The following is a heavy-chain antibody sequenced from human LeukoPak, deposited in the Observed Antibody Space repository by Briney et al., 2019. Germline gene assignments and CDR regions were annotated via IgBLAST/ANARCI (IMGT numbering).Heavy chain of an antibody. J-gene: IGHJ4*02. CDR2: ISSSGSYI. CDR3: ARDGLSGQWLVPFDY. Sequence: GGSLRLSCAASGFTFSSSSMNWVRQAPGKELEWVSSISSSGSYIYYADSVKGRFTISRDNAKNSVYLQMNSLRAEDTAVYYCARDGLSGQWLVPFDYWGQGTLVTVSS. V-gene: IGHV3-21*06. D-gene: IGHD6-19*01. CDR1: GFTFSSSS.